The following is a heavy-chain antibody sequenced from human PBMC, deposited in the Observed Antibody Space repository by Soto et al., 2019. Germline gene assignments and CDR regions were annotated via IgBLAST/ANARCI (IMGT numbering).Heavy chain of an antibody. CDR1: GFTFSSYD. CDR2: IGTAGDT. Sequence: GSLRLSCAASGFTFSSYDMHWVRQATGKGLEWVSAIGTAGDTYYPGSVKGRFTISRENAKNSSYLQMNSLRAGDTAVYYCARARDHYYYYGMDVWGQGTTVTVSS. V-gene: IGHV3-13*01. CDR3: ARARDHYYYYGMDV. J-gene: IGHJ6*02.